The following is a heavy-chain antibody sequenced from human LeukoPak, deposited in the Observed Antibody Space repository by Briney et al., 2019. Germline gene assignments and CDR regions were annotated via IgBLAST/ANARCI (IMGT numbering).Heavy chain of an antibody. Sequence: GASVTVSCKASGYTFTIYYMQGVRPAPGQGLGWMGLINPSGGSTSYAQKFQGRVTMTTDMSTSTVYMELSSLRSEDTAVYYCARDPWGYCSGGSCYNGNWFDPWGQGTLVTVSS. D-gene: IGHD2-15*01. CDR3: ARDPWGYCSGGSCYNGNWFDP. J-gene: IGHJ5*02. CDR2: INPSGGST. V-gene: IGHV1-46*01. CDR1: GYTFTIYY.